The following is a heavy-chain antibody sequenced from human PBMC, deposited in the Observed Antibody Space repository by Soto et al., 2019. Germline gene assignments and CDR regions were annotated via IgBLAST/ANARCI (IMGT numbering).Heavy chain of an antibody. CDR1: GYTVTSYY. J-gene: IGHJ4*02. D-gene: IGHD3-22*01. CDR3: ARAAYDSSGYYYVYFDY. Sequence: ASVKVSCKASGYTVTSYYMHWVRQAPGQVLEWMGIVNPSGGSTSYAQKFQGRVTMTRDTSTSTVYMELSSLRSEDTAVYYCARAAYDSSGYYYVYFDYWGQGTLVTVSS. V-gene: IGHV1-46*01. CDR2: VNPSGGST.